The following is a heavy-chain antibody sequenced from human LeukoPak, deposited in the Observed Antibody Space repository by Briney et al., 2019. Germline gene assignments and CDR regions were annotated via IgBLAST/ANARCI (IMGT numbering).Heavy chain of an antibody. CDR1: GFTFSNYW. Sequence: PGGSLRLSCAASGFTFSNYWMHWVRQAPGRGLLWVSRINSVGSSTGYADSVKGRFTLSRDNAKNTLYLQMNSLRAEDTAIYYCVRESQVDTSMTYWGQGTLVTVSS. V-gene: IGHV3-74*01. D-gene: IGHD5-18*01. J-gene: IGHJ4*02. CDR3: VRESQVDTSMTY. CDR2: INSVGSST.